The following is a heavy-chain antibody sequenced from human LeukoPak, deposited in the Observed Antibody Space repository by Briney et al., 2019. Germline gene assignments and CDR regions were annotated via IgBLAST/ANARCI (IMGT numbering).Heavy chain of an antibody. CDR1: GFNFANIA. Sequence: GGSLSFSWAAPGFNFANIALSWVGQPAGRGLEWVSAISGGGDITYYADSVKGRFTISRDNSKDTLFLQMHSLRPGDTAVYYCVREDTPATANYWGQGTLVTISS. CDR2: ISGGGDIT. CDR3: VREDTPATANY. D-gene: IGHD2-21*02. V-gene: IGHV3-23*01. J-gene: IGHJ4*02.